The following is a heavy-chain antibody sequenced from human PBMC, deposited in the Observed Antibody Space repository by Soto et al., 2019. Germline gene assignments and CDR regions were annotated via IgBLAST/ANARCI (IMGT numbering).Heavy chain of an antibody. CDR1: GGSISSYY. CDR2: IYYSGST. CDR3: ARLRIWFGELSPYYFDY. J-gene: IGHJ4*02. D-gene: IGHD3-10*01. Sequence: SETLSLTCTVSGGSISSYYWSWIRQPPGKGLEWIGYIYYSGSTNYNPSLKSRVTISVDTSKNQFSLKLSSVTAADTAVYYCARLRIWFGELSPYYFDYWGQGTLVTVS. V-gene: IGHV4-59*08.